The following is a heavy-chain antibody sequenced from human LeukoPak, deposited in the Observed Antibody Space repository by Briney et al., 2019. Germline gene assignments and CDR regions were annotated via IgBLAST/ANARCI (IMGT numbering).Heavy chain of an antibody. D-gene: IGHD3-22*01. CDR2: IYYSGST. CDR3: AREYYDSGAEYFQH. J-gene: IGHJ1*01. Sequence: SETLSLTCTVSGGSISSYYWSWIRQPPGKGLEWIGYIYYSGSTNYNPSLKSRVTISVDTSKNQFSLKLSSVTAADTAVYYCAREYYDSGAEYFQHWGQGTLVTVSS. CDR1: GGSISSYY. V-gene: IGHV4-59*01.